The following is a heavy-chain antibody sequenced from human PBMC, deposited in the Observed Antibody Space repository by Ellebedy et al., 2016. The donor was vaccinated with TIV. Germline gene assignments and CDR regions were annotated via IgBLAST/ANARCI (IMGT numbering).Heavy chain of an antibody. J-gene: IGHJ5*02. CDR3: ARARGLMGAIPNWFDP. CDR1: GGTFSSYA. D-gene: IGHD1-26*01. V-gene: IGHV1-69*13. CDR2: IIPIFGTA. Sequence: SVKVSXXASGGTFSSYAISWVRQAPGQGLEWMGGIIPIFGTANYAQKFQGRVTITADESTSTAYMELSSLRSEDTAVYYCARARGLMGAIPNWFDPWGQGTLVTVSS.